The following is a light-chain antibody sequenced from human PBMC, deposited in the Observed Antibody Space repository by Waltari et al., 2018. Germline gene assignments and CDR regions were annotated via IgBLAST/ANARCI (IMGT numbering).Light chain of an antibody. CDR2: AAS. J-gene: IGKJ5*01. CDR3: QKYNSAPLT. CDR1: QGISNY. V-gene: IGKV1-27*01. Sequence: DIQMTQSPSSLSASVGDRVTITCRASQGISNYLAWYQQKPGKVPKLLIYAASTLQSGDPARFSVSGSGTDFTLTISSLQPEDVATYYCQKYNSAPLTFGQGTRLEIK.